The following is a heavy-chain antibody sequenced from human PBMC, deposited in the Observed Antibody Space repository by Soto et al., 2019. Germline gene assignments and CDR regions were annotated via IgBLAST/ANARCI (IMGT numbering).Heavy chain of an antibody. V-gene: IGHV5-51*01. CDR2: IYPGDSDT. Sequence: GESLKISCKGSGYSFTGYWSGWVRQMPGKGLEWMGIIYPGDSDTRYSPSFQGQVTISADKSISTAYMQWSSMKASDTAMYYCARSMSRYYYYGMDVWGQGTTVTVSS. CDR3: ARSMSRYYYYGMDV. CDR1: GYSFTGYW. J-gene: IGHJ6*02.